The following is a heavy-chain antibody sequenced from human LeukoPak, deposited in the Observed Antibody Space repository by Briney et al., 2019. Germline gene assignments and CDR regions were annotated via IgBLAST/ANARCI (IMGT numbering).Heavy chain of an antibody. V-gene: IGHV4-59*01. CDR1: GGSISSYY. CDR2: IYYSGST. J-gene: IGHJ4*02. D-gene: IGHD6-6*01. Sequence: PSETLSLTCSVSGGSISSYYWSWIRQPPGKGLEWIGYIYYSGSTNYNPSLKSRVTISVDTSNNQFSLKLNSVTAADTAVYDCARASRGEQLAGLDYWGQGTLVTVSS. CDR3: ARASRGEQLAGLDY.